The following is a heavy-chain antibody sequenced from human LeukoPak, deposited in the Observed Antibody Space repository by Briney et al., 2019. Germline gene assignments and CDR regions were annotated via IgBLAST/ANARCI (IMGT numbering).Heavy chain of an antibody. CDR1: GYTFSDYF. V-gene: IGHV1-69-2*01. CDR3: ASSHASDI. D-gene: IGHD2-15*01. J-gene: IGHJ3*02. Sequence: GATVKISCKASGYTFSDYFIHWIQQAPGKGLEWMGRVDPEDGETVYVEMFQGRLTITADTSIDTAYMELRGLRSDDTAVYYCASSHASDIWGQGTMVTVSS. CDR2: VDPEDGET.